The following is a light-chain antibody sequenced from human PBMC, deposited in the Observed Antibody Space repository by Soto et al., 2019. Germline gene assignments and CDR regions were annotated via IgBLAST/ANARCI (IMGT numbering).Light chain of an antibody. Sequence: EIVLTQSPGTLSLSPGERATLSCRASQSVSSSHLAWYQQKPGQAPRLLIYGASSRATGIPDRFSGSGSGTDFTLTISRLEPEDFAVYYCQRYDSFGQGTKVEIK. V-gene: IGKV3-20*01. CDR2: GAS. J-gene: IGKJ1*01. CDR1: QSVSSSH. CDR3: QRYDS.